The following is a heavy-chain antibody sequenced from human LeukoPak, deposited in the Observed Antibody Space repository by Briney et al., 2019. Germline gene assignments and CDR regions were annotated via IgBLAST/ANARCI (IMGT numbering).Heavy chain of an antibody. V-gene: IGHV3-33*01. CDR1: GFIFSTYG. Sequence: GRSLRLSCAASGFIFSTYGMDWVRQAPGKGLEWVAGVWIDGSNKYYADSVKGRFTISRDNSKNTLYLQMNSLRAEDTAVYYCARGGYCGGGSCYPAHLNSWGQGTLVTVSS. D-gene: IGHD2-15*01. CDR3: ARGGYCGGGSCYPAHLNS. CDR2: VWIDGSNK. J-gene: IGHJ5*02.